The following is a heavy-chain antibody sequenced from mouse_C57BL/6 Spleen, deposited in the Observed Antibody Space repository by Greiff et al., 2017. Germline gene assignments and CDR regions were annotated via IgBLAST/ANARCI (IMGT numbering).Heavy chain of an antibody. J-gene: IGHJ1*03. V-gene: IGHV1-75*01. CDR1: GYTFTDYY. Sequence: QVQLKESGPELVKPGASVKISCKASGYTFTDYYINWVKQRPGQGLEWIGWIFPGSGSTYYNEKFKGKATLTVDKSSSTAYMLLSSLTSEDSAVYFCARRDDYDGYGYFDVWGTGTTVTVSS. D-gene: IGHD2-4*01. CDR3: ARRDDYDGYGYFDV. CDR2: IFPGSGST.